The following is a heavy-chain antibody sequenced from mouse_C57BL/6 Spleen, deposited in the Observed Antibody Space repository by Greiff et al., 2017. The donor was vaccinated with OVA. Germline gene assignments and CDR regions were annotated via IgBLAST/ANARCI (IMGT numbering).Heavy chain of an antibody. V-gene: IGHV1-82*01. CDR2: IYPGDGDT. J-gene: IGHJ3*01. Sequence: VQLVESGPELVKPGASVKISCKASGYAFSSSWMNWVKQRPGKGLEWIGRIYPGDGDTNYNGKFKGKATLTADKSSSTAYMQLSSLTSEDSAVYFCARERENDGYYGFAYWGQGTLVTVSA. CDR1: GYAFSSSW. D-gene: IGHD2-3*01. CDR3: ARERENDGYYGFAY.